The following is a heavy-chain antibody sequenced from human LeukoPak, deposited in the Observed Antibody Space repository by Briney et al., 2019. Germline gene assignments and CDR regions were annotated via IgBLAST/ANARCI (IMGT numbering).Heavy chain of an antibody. Sequence: GGSLRLSCAASGFTFSTNEMNWVRQAPGKGLDWVSYISSSGGTMFYADSVKGRFTISRDNAKNSVYLQMNSLRSEDTAIYYCAKDSLDYWGQGTLVTVSS. J-gene: IGHJ4*02. CDR1: GFTFSTNE. CDR3: AKDSLDY. CDR2: ISSSGGTM. V-gene: IGHV3-48*03.